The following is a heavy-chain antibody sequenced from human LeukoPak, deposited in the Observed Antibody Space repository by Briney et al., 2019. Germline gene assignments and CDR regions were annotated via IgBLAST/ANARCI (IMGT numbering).Heavy chain of an antibody. V-gene: IGHV4-39*01. Sequence: SETLSLTCTVSGGSISSSSYYWGWIRQPPGKGLEWIGSMYYSGSTYYNPSLKSRVTISVDTSKNQFSLKLSSVTAADTAVYYCARQMQGSIDLNWFDPWGQGTLVTVSS. CDR3: ARQMQGSIDLNWFDP. J-gene: IGHJ5*02. CDR1: GGSISSSSYY. CDR2: MYYSGST. D-gene: IGHD3-16*02.